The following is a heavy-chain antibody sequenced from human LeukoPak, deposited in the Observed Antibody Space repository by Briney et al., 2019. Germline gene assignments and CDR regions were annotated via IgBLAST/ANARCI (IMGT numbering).Heavy chain of an antibody. V-gene: IGHV4-34*01. CDR2: INHSGST. CDR1: GGSFSGYY. CDR3: ARGRRWLRFTFDY. J-gene: IGHJ4*02. Sequence: SETLSLTCAVYGGSFSGYYWSWIRQPPGKGLEWIGEINHSGSTNYNPSLKSRVTISVDTSKNQFSLKLSSVTAADTAVYYCARGRRWLRFTFDYRGQGTLVTVSS. D-gene: IGHD5-12*01.